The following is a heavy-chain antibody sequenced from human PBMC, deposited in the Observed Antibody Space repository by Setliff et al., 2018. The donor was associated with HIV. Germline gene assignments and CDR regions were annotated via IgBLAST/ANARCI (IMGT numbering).Heavy chain of an antibody. D-gene: IGHD1-1*01. J-gene: IGHJ4*02. CDR1: GYTFISYD. Sequence: ASVKVSCKASGYTFISYDINWVRQAAGQGLEWVGWMSPNTGNTGYAQKFQGRVTMTRNTSINTVYMELSSLRSEDTAIYFCARGKIPSWRLTMFDFWGQGTPVTVSS. CDR2: MSPNTGNT. V-gene: IGHV1-8*02. CDR3: ARGKIPSWRLTMFDF.